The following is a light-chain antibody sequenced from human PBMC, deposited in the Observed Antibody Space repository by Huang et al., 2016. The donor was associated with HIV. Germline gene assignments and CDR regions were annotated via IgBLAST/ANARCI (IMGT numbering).Light chain of an antibody. CDR1: QDLNEY. CDR3: QEYDNGPRYT. J-gene: IGKJ2*01. Sequence: DVQLTQSQSSLAASIGDRVTITCQASQDLNEYLNGYHQKPGKAHKLLVHDAIRLGGGVQARCGGSGCGKEFTLTISSLQPEDFGTYFCQEYDNGPRYTFGQGTKLEIK. V-gene: IGKV1-33*01. CDR2: DAI.